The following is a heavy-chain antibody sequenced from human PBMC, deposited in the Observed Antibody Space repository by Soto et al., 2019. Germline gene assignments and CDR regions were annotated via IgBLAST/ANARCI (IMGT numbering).Heavy chain of an antibody. J-gene: IGHJ6*02. CDR2: IISVSGTS. Sequence: QVQLVQSGAEVKKPGSSVKVSCKASGSTFSNYAISWVRQAPGQGRDWIGGIISVSGTSNYAQKFQGRVTITADESTRTEHLERRRLRSENRAVYYCAGHCGGDCYLLTSYCSYGIYVWRQRTTVTVSS. CDR3: AGHCGGDCYLLTSYCSYGIYV. D-gene: IGHD2-21*02. V-gene: IGHV1-69*12. CDR1: GSTFSNYA.